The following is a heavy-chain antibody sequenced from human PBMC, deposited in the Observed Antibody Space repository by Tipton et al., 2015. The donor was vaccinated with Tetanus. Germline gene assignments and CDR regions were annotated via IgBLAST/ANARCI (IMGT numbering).Heavy chain of an antibody. V-gene: IGHV4-39*07. J-gene: IGHJ4*02. CDR3: ARAYDFWSGHLDF. CDR2: VYYSGNT. D-gene: IGHD3-3*01. CDR1: GGSISSRNYY. Sequence: TLSLTCSVSGGSISSRNYYWGWIRQPPGKGLEFIGRVYYSGNTYYNPSLKSRVTISVDTSKNQFSLKLSSVAAADTAVYYCARAYDFWSGHLDFWGQGTLVTVSS.